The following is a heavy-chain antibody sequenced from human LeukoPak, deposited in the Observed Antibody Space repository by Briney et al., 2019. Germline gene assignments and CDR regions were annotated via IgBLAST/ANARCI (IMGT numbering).Heavy chain of an antibody. Sequence: ASVKVSCKASGYTFTGYYMHWVRQAPGQGLEWMGWINPNSGGTNYAQKFQGRVTMTRDTSISTAYMELSRLRSDDTSVYYCASDYYDSSGEFPYWGQGPLVTVSS. CDR1: GYTFTGYY. CDR2: INPNSGGT. CDR3: ASDYYDSSGEFPY. J-gene: IGHJ4*02. V-gene: IGHV1-2*02. D-gene: IGHD3-22*01.